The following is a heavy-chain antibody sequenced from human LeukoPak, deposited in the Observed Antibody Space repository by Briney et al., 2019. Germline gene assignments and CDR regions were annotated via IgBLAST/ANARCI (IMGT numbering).Heavy chain of an antibody. Sequence: PGGSLRLSCTASGFTFSSYGMHWVRQAPGKGLEWVAFIPFDGSDKYYADSVKGRFTISRDNSKNTLYLQMNSLRAEDTAVYYCRDVFDYWGQGALVTVSS. J-gene: IGHJ4*02. D-gene: IGHD3-16*01. CDR1: GFTFSSYG. CDR3: RDVFDY. V-gene: IGHV3-30*02. CDR2: IPFDGSDK.